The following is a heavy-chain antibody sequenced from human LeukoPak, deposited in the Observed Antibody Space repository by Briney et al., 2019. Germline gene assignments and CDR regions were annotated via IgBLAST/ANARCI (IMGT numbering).Heavy chain of an antibody. CDR2: ISSSSDYI. D-gene: IGHD4-11*01. CDR1: GFSFSHYG. CDR3: ARDYPYSYYMNV. Sequence: PGGSLRLSCAGSGFSFSHYGINWVRQAPGKGLEWVSSISSSSDYIYYADSVKGRFTISRDNAKNLLYLQMNSLRAEGTAVYYCARDYPYSYYMNVWGNGTTVTVSS. J-gene: IGHJ6*03. V-gene: IGHV3-21*01.